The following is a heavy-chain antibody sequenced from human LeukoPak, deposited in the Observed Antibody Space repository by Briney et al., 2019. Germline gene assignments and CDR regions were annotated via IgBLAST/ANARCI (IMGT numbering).Heavy chain of an antibody. CDR2: ISGSGGST. J-gene: IGHJ4*02. V-gene: IGHV3-23*01. Sequence: PGGSLRLSCAASGFTFSSYAMSWVRQAPGKGLEWVSAISGSGGSTYYADSVKGRFTISRDNSKNTLYLQMNSLRAGDTAVYYCAKSSSYDSSGYPDYWGQGTLVTVSS. D-gene: IGHD3-22*01. CDR1: GFTFSSYA. CDR3: AKSSSYDSSGYPDY.